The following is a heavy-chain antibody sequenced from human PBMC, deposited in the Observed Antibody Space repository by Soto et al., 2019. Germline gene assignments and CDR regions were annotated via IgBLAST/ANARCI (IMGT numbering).Heavy chain of an antibody. Sequence: SVKVSCKAPGDPFTRSTVHSVRRAPGQGLEWMAIINPSGGTTYYVQKFEGRVTLTTDTSTSTVYMELSSLRSDDTAVYYCARVRGGGSEYFFDYWGQGTLVTVSS. J-gene: IGHJ4*02. V-gene: IGHV1-46*01. CDR3: ARVRGGGSEYFFDY. CDR2: INPSGGTT. D-gene: IGHD2-15*01. CDR1: GDPFTRST.